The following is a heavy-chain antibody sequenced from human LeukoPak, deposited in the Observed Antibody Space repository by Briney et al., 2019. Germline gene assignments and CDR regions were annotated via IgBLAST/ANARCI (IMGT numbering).Heavy chain of an antibody. CDR3: ARHFHPAETTGGHFDL. D-gene: IGHD4-17*01. J-gene: IGHJ2*01. Sequence: GESLKISCQSSGYNFTPYWIVWVRQMPGKGLEWMGITFAGYSYTIYSPSFQGQVTIPVDKSISTAYLQWSSLKASDTAMYYCARHFHPAETTGGHFDLWGRGTLVTVSA. CDR1: GYNFTPYW. V-gene: IGHV5-51*01. CDR2: TFAGYSYT.